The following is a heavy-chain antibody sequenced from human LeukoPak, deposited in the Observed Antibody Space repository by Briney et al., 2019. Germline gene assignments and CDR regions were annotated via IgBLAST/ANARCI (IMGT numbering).Heavy chain of an antibody. Sequence: ASVKVSCKPSVYTFTGEVVHCGRAAPGQGLEWMGWINPNSGGTNYAQTFQGRVTMTRDTSISTAYMELSWLRSDTTAVYYCAREDYYDSTGYYKNNEYSQHWGQGTLVTVSS. J-gene: IGHJ1*01. V-gene: IGHV1-2*02. CDR2: INPNSGGT. D-gene: IGHD3-22*01. CDR1: VYTFTGEV. CDR3: AREDYYDSTGYYKNNEYSQH.